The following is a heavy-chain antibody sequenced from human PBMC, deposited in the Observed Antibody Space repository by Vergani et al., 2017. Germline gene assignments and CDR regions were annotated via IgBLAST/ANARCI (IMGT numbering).Heavy chain of an antibody. CDR1: GGSISSYY. V-gene: IGHV4-4*08. Sequence: QVQLQESGPGLVKPSETLSLTCTVSGGSISSYYWSWIRQPPGKGLEWIGYIYTSGSTNYNPSLKSRVTISVDTSKNRLPLKLSSVTAADTAGYYCARHRGDCYNSVFFRDYYYYGMDVWGQGTTVTVSS. CDR3: ARHRGDCYNSVFFRDYYYYGMDV. D-gene: IGHD5-24*01. CDR2: IYTSGST. J-gene: IGHJ6*02.